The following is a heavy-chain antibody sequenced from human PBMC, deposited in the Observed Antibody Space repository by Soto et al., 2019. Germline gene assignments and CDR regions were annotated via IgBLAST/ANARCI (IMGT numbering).Heavy chain of an antibody. CDR3: ASEDIVVVPAAIDYYYYYGMDV. D-gene: IGHD2-2*01. Sequence: QVQLVHSGAEVKKPGSSVKVSCKASGGTFSSYAISWVRQAPGQGLEWMGGIIPIFGTANYAQKFKGRVTITADETTSTAYMELSSLRSEDTAVYYCASEDIVVVPAAIDYYYYYGMDVWGQGTTVTVSS. J-gene: IGHJ6*02. CDR1: GGTFSSYA. V-gene: IGHV1-69*01. CDR2: IIPIFGTA.